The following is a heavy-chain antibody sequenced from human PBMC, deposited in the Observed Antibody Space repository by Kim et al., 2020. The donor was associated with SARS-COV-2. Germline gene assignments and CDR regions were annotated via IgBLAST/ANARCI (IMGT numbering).Heavy chain of an antibody. CDR2: IGRDGLNE. J-gene: IGHJ5*02. D-gene: IGHD1-1*01. CDR1: GFIFHDHA. V-gene: IGHV3-43*02. CDR3: AKESWMAPFDP. Sequence: GGSLRLSCAASGFIFHDHAMHWVRRSPGKGLEWVSPIGRDGLNEIYADSVKGRFTVSRDNTKGSLYLQMSRLRVEDSGLYYCAKESWMAPFDPWGPGTLVSVPS.